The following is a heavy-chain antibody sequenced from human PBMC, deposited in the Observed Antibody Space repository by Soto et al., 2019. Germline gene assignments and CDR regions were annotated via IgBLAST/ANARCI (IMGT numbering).Heavy chain of an antibody. CDR3: AIYILDYSNYYFDY. CDR1: GFTFSSYA. V-gene: IGHV3-23*01. J-gene: IGHJ4*02. CDR2: ISGSGGST. D-gene: IGHD4-4*01. Sequence: PGGSLRLSCAASGFTFSSYAMSWVRQAPGKGLEWVSAISGSGGSTYYADSVKGRFTISRDNSKNTLYLQMNSLRAEDTAVYYCAIYILDYSNYYFDYWGQGSLVPVSS.